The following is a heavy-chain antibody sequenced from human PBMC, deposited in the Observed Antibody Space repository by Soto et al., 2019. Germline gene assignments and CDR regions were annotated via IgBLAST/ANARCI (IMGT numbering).Heavy chain of an antibody. CDR1: GAYISSYC. J-gene: IGHJ4*02. CDR2: IYNSGST. Sequence: QVQLQESGPGLVKPSKTLSLTCTVSGAYISSYCWSWIRQPPGKGLEWIAYIYNSGSTNYNPSLKSRVTISVDTSKNQFSLKLSSVTAADTAVYHCAREPSPDYGGNLYFDYWGQGTLVTVSS. D-gene: IGHD4-17*01. V-gene: IGHV4-59*01. CDR3: AREPSPDYGGNLYFDY.